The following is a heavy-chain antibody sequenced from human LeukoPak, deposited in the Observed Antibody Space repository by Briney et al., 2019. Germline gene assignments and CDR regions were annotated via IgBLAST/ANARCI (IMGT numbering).Heavy chain of an antibody. Sequence: GGSLRLSCAASGFTFSSYWMHWVRHAPGKGLVWVSHINTDGSSTTYADSVKGRLTISRDNAKNTLYLQMNSLRAEDTAVCYCARSGGSSSLGYWGQGTLVTVSS. J-gene: IGHJ4*02. CDR2: INTDGSST. CDR3: ARSGGSSSLGY. V-gene: IGHV3-74*01. CDR1: GFTFSSYW. D-gene: IGHD6-6*01.